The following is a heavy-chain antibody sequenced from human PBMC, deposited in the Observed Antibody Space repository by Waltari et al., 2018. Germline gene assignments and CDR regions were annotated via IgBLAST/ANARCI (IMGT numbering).Heavy chain of an antibody. CDR2: IYQSGST. CDR1: GGSISSSNW. D-gene: IGHD4-17*01. Sequence: QVQLQESGPGLVKPAGTLSLTCAVSGGSISSSNWWSWVRQPPGKGLEWIGEIYQSGSTNYNPSLKSRVTIAVDKSKNQFSLKLSSVTAADTAVYYCARGYGDYDYYYYGMDVWGQGTTVTVSS. J-gene: IGHJ6*02. CDR3: ARGYGDYDYYYYGMDV. V-gene: IGHV4-4*02.